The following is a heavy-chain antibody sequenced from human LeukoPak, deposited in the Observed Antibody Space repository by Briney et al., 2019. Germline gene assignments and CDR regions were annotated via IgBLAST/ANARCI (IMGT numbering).Heavy chain of an antibody. J-gene: IGHJ4*02. Sequence: GGSLRLSCAASGFTFSSYSMHWVRQAAGKGPEWVAVISYDGSNKNYADSVKGRFTISRDNSKNTLYLQMNSLRAEDTAVYYCARSFHDILTGYGEIDYWGQGTLVTVSS. CDR3: ARSFHDILTGYGEIDY. CDR2: ISYDGSNK. V-gene: IGHV3-30*03. CDR1: GFTFSSYS. D-gene: IGHD3-9*01.